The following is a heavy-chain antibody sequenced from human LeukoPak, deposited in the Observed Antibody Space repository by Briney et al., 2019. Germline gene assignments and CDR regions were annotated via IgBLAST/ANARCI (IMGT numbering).Heavy chain of an antibody. J-gene: IGHJ4*02. CDR3: ARRDYGGDSGPPLFNY. CDR1: GFTFSSYA. D-gene: IGHD4-23*01. Sequence: GGSLRLSCAASGFTFSSYAMSWVRQAPGKGLEWVSGISGSGSSTYYADSVKGRFTLSRDNSKDTLYLQMNTLRAEDTAVHYCARRDYGGDSGPPLFNYWGLGTLVTVSS. V-gene: IGHV3-23*01. CDR2: ISGSGSST.